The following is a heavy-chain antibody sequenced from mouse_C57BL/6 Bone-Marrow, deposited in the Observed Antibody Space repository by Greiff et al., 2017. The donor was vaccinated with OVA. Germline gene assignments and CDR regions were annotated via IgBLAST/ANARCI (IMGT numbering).Heavy chain of an antibody. CDR2: IDPANGNT. J-gene: IGHJ2*01. CDR3: ARSPHKRLNWDVYYFDY. CDR1: GFNIKNTY. V-gene: IGHV14-3*01. D-gene: IGHD4-1*01. Sequence: EVQLQQSVAELVRPGASVKLSCTASGFNIKNTYMHWVKQRPEQGLEWIGRIDPANGNTKYAPKFQGKATITADTSSNTSNRQLSRLTTSDPANYYCARSPHKRLNWDVYYFDYWGQGTTLTVSS.